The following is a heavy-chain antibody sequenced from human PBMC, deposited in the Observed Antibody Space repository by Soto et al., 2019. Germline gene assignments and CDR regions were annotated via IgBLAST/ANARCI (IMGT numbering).Heavy chain of an antibody. CDR3: AGTRVRGYDLYYYGMDV. D-gene: IGHD5-12*01. V-gene: IGHV4-39*01. CDR2: VYYSGTT. J-gene: IGHJ6*02. CDR1: GGSISSSSYY. Sequence: PSETLSLTCTVSGGSISSSSYYWAWVRQSPGKGLEWIGSVYYSGTTYYNPSLKSRVTISGDTSKNQFSLKLSSVTAADTAVYYCAGTRVRGYDLYYYGMDVWGQGTTVTVSS.